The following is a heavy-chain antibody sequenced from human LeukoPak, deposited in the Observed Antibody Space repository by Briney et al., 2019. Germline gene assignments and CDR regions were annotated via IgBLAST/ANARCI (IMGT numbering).Heavy chain of an antibody. CDR3: AREGTAMAIDY. CDR1: GGSISSYY. V-gene: IGHV4-59*01. CDR2: IYYSGST. Sequence: PSETLSLTCTVSGGSISSYYWSWIRQPPGKGLEWIGYIYYSGSTNYNPSLKSRVTISVDTSKNQFSLKLSSVTAADTAVYYCAREGTAMAIDYWGQGTLVTVSS. J-gene: IGHJ4*02. D-gene: IGHD5-18*01.